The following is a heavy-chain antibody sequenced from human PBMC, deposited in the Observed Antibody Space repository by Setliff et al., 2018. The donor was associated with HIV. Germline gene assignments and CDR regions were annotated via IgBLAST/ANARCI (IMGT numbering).Heavy chain of an antibody. CDR1: GYTFTSYH. CDR3: ARDLSISNPYYDILTGPGVY. Sequence: ASVKVSCKASGYTFTSYHMYWVRQAPGQGLEWMGAINPSGGSTRYAQKLQGRVTMTRDTSTSTVYMELSSLRSEDTAVYYCARDLSISNPYYDILTGPGVYWGQGTLVTVSS. CDR2: INPSGGST. J-gene: IGHJ4*02. V-gene: IGHV1-46*01. D-gene: IGHD3-9*01.